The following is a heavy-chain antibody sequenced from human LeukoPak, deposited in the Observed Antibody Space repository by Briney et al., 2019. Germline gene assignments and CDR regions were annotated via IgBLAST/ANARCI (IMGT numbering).Heavy chain of an antibody. CDR3: ARLYDFWSGYVVYYYMDV. Sequence: VASVKVSCKASGYNFTTHDIIWVRQAPGQGLEWMGWISAYNGNTNYAQKLQGRVTMTTDTSTSTVYMELRNLRSDDTAVYYCARLYDFWSGYVVYYYMDVWGKGTTVTVSS. J-gene: IGHJ6*03. CDR2: ISAYNGNT. V-gene: IGHV1-18*01. D-gene: IGHD3-3*01. CDR1: GYNFTTHD.